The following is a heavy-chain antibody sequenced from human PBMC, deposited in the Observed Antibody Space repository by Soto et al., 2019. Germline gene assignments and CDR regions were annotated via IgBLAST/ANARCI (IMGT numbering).Heavy chain of an antibody. CDR3: AREKMSGYSSGWWYFDY. J-gene: IGHJ4*02. V-gene: IGHV1-69*13. D-gene: IGHD6-19*01. Sequence: ASVKVSCKASGGTFSSYAISWVRQAPGQGLEWMGGIIPIFGTANYAQKFQGRVTITADESTSTAYMELSSLRSEDTAVYYCAREKMSGYSSGWWYFDYWGQGTLVTVSS. CDR1: GGTFSSYA. CDR2: IIPIFGTA.